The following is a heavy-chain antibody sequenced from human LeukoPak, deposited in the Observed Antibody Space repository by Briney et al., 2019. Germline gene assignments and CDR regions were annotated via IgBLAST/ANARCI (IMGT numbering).Heavy chain of an antibody. D-gene: IGHD3-10*01. Sequence: WETLTLTCTVSGGSMNGYYWSWIRQTPGKGLEWIAYVYYSGTTSYNPSLKSRVTTSVDTSKNQFSLKLSSVTAADTAVYYCARYLGSGLDYWGQGTYVKVSS. CDR1: GGSMNGYY. CDR3: ARYLGSGLDY. V-gene: IGHV4-59*01. J-gene: IGHJ4*02. CDR2: VYYSGTT.